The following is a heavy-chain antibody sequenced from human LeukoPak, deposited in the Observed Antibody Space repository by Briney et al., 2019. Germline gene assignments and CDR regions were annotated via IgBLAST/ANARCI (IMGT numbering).Heavy chain of an antibody. V-gene: IGHV1-2*02. CDR3: ARIAMAGHNWFDP. D-gene: IGHD6-19*01. CDR1: GYTFTGYY. J-gene: IGHJ5*02. CDR2: INPNSGGT. Sequence: ASVKVSCKASGYTFTGYYMHWVRQAPGQGLEWMGWINPNSGGTNYAQKFQGRVTMTRDTSISTAYMELSRLRSDDTAVYYCARIAMAGHNWFDPWGQGTLVTVSS.